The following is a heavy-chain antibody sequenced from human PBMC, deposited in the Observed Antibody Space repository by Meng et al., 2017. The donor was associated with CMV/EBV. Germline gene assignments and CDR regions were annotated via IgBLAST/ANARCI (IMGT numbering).Heavy chain of an antibody. CDR1: GGSFNGYY. Sequence: LQQLVAGLLKPAETLSLTCAVYGGSFNGYYWSGIRQPPGKGLEWIGEINHSGSTNYNPSLKSRVTISVDTSKNQFSLKLSSVTAADTAVYYCARGGIAAAGPFDYWGQGTLVTVSS. J-gene: IGHJ4*02. D-gene: IGHD6-13*01. CDR2: INHSGST. CDR3: ARGGIAAAGPFDY. V-gene: IGHV4-34*01.